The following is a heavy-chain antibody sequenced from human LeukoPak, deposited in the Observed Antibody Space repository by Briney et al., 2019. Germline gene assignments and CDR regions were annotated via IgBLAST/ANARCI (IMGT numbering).Heavy chain of an antibody. CDR2: ISSSSSYI. V-gene: IGHV3-21*04. D-gene: IGHD1-26*01. J-gene: IGHJ4*02. Sequence: GGSLRLSCAASGFTFSSYSMNWVRQAPGKGLEWVSSISSSSSYIYYADSVKGRFTISRDNAKSSLYLQMNSLRAEDTAVYYCARGQIVGASRAFDYWGQGTLVTVSS. CDR1: GFTFSSYS. CDR3: ARGQIVGASRAFDY.